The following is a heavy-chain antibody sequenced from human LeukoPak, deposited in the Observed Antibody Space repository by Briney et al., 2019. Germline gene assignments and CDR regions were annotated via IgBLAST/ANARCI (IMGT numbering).Heavy chain of an antibody. Sequence: GESLKISCNSSGYIYTSYWIGWVRQMPGKGLEWMGIIYPGDSDTRYSPSFQGQVTISADKSISTAYLQWSSLKASDTAMYYCASSNGGTPPDFDYWGQGTLVTVSS. V-gene: IGHV5-51*01. J-gene: IGHJ4*02. CDR3: ASSNGGTPPDFDY. D-gene: IGHD1-1*01. CDR2: IYPGDSDT. CDR1: GYIYTSYW.